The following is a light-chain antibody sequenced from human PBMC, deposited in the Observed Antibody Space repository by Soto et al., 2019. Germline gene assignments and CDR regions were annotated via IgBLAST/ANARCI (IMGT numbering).Light chain of an antibody. V-gene: IGKV1-27*01. Sequence: DIQMTQSPSSLSASVGDRVTITCRANQDISYYLAWYQQKQGKVPKLLIYAASTLQSGVPSRFSGSGSGTDFTLTISSRQPEDIATYYCHKYHSAPLTFGQGTKVEIK. CDR1: QDISYY. J-gene: IGKJ1*01. CDR3: HKYHSAPLT. CDR2: AAS.